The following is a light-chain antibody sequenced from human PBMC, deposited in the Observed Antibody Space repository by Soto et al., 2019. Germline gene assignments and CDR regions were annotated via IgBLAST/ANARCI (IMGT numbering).Light chain of an antibody. CDR2: DAS. CDR3: QLRSRRPPFT. J-gene: IGKJ3*01. Sequence: EIVLTQYPATLSLSPGERATLSCRASQTVNMYVAWYQQKPGQAPRLLIYDASNRATGIPARFSGSGSGTHFTLTISRLEREDLADYYCQLRSRRPPFTFGPGNKVDLK. CDR1: QTVNMY. V-gene: IGKV3-11*01.